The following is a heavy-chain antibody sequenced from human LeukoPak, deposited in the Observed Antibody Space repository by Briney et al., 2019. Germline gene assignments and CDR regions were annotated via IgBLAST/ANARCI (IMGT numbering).Heavy chain of an antibody. Sequence: GGSLRLSCAASGFIFSTYWMLWVRQGPGKGLVWVSRINRDGSITTYADSVKGRFTISRDNAKNTLYLQMNSLRAEDTAVYFCAREAGSAFDYWGQGTLVTVSS. CDR1: GFIFSTYW. CDR3: AREAGSAFDY. CDR2: INRDGSIT. J-gene: IGHJ4*02. V-gene: IGHV3-74*01. D-gene: IGHD6-19*01.